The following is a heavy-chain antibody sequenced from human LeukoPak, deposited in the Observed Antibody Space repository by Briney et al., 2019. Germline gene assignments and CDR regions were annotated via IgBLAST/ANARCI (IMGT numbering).Heavy chain of an antibody. V-gene: IGHV1-69*04. CDR3: ARGHCSGGSCYRAPQRPGWFEP. CDR2: IIPIFGIA. J-gene: IGHJ5*02. D-gene: IGHD2-15*01. CDR1: GGTFSSYA. Sequence: SVKVSCKASGGTFSSYAISWVRQAPGQGLEWMGRIIPIFGIANYAQKFRGRVTITADKSTSTAYMELSSLRSEDTAVYYCARGHCSGGSCYRAPQRPGWFEPWGQGTLVTVSS.